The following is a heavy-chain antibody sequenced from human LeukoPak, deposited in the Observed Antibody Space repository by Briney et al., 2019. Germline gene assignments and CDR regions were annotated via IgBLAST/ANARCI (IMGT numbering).Heavy chain of an antibody. CDR3: ARVTQVGAALGYFYY. V-gene: IGHV1-69*01. J-gene: IGHJ4*02. D-gene: IGHD1-26*01. Sequence: GSSVKVSCKASGGTFSSYAISWVRQAPGQGLEWMGGIIPIFGTANYAQKFQGRVTITADESTSTAYMELSSLRSEDTAVYYCARVTQVGAALGYFYYWGQGTLVTVSS. CDR2: IIPIFGTA. CDR1: GGTFSSYA.